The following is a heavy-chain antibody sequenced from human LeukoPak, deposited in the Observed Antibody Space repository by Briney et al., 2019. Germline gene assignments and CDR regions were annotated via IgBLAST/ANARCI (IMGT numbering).Heavy chain of an antibody. CDR2: IYYSGST. Sequence: SETLSLTCTVSGDSISSSSYYWGWLRQPPGKGLEWIGSIYYSGSTYYNPSLKSRVTISVDTSKNQFSLKLTSVTAADTAVYYCARHSSGWYEFDYWGQGTLVTVSS. V-gene: IGHV4-39*01. J-gene: IGHJ4*02. D-gene: IGHD6-19*01. CDR1: GDSISSSSYY. CDR3: ARHSSGWYEFDY.